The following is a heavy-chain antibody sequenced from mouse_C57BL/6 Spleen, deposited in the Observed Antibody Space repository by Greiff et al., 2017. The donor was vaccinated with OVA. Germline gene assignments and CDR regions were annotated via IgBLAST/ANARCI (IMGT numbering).Heavy chain of an antibody. V-gene: IGHV3-6*01. J-gene: IGHJ2*01. CDR1: GYSITSGYY. CDR3: ARDLGYDYDESYFDY. CDR2: ISYDGSN. Sequence: EVKLMESGPGLVKPSQSLSLTCSVTGYSITSGYYWNWIRQFPGNKLEWMGYISYDGSNNYNPSLKNRISITRDTSKNQFFLKLNSVTTEDTATYYCARDLGYDYDESYFDYWGQGTTLTVSS. D-gene: IGHD2-4*01.